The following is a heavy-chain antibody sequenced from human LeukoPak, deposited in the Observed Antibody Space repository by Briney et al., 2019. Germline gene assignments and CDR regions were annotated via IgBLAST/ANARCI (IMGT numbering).Heavy chain of an antibody. CDR1: GGSITSYC. D-gene: IGHD2-15*01. Sequence: SETLSLTCTVSGGSITSYCWSWIRQSAEKGLEWIGHICTSGYTNYNPSLKSRVTMSVDTSKNQFSLKLSSVTAADTAVYFCARDSPMGGNYWGQGTLVTVSS. V-gene: IGHV4-4*07. CDR3: ARDSPMGGNY. J-gene: IGHJ4*02. CDR2: ICTSGYT.